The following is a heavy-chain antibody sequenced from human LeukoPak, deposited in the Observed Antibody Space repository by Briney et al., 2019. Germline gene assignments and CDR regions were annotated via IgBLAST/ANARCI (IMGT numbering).Heavy chain of an antibody. J-gene: IGHJ4*02. D-gene: IGHD5-18*01. CDR1: GYSFTSSG. CDR2: ISANNGNT. V-gene: IGHV1-18*01. CDR3: ARKRGYSYGLDY. Sequence: ASVKVSCMASGYSFTSSGISWVRQAPGQGLEWMGWISANNGNTIYAQKLQGRVTMTTDTSTSTAHMELRSLRSDDTAVYYCARKRGYSYGLDYWGQGSLVTVSS.